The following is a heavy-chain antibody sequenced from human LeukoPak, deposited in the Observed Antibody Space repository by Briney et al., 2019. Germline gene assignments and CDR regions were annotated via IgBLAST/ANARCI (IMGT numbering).Heavy chain of an antibody. CDR3: AREKMGAATDY. J-gene: IGHJ4*02. CDR2: IYYSGST. Sequence: SETLSLTCTVSGGSISSYYWSWIRQPPGKGLEWIGYIYYSGSTNYNPSLKSRVTISVDTSENQFSLKLSSVTAADTAVYYCAREKMGAATDYWGQGTLVTVSS. CDR1: GGSISSYY. D-gene: IGHD1-26*01. V-gene: IGHV4-59*01.